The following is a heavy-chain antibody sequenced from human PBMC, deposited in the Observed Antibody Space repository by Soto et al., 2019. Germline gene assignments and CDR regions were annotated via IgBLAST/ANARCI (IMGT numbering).Heavy chain of an antibody. V-gene: IGHV1-18*01. CDR1: GYTFTSYD. D-gene: IGHD3-16*01. CDR3: ARDIYVWGSYRSLEY. J-gene: IGHJ4*02. CDR2: ISPYSGDT. Sequence: GASVKVSCKASGYTFTSYDITWVRQAPGQGLEWMGWISPYSGDTNYAQKLQGRLTMTTDTSTSTAYMELSSLRSEDTAVYYCARDIYVWGSYRSLEYWGQGTLVTVSS.